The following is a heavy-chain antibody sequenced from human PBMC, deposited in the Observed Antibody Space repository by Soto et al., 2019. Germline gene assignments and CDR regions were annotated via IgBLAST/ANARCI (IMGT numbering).Heavy chain of an antibody. J-gene: IGHJ4*02. CDR3: AKDRGRYCSGGSCYSFDY. CDR1: GFTFSSYG. D-gene: IGHD2-15*01. Sequence: GGSLRLSCAASGFTFSSYGMHWVRQAPGKGLEWVAVISYDGSNKYYADSVKGRFTISRDNSKNTLYLQMNSLRAEDTAVYYCAKDRGRYCSGGSCYSFDYWGQGTLVTVSS. CDR2: ISYDGSNK. V-gene: IGHV3-30*18.